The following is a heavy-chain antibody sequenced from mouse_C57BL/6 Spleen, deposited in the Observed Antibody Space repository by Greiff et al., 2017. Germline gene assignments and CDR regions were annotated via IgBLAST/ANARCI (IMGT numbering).Heavy chain of an antibody. V-gene: IGHV8-12*01. CDR2: IYWDDDK. J-gene: IGHJ3*01. Sequence: QVTLKESGPGILQPSQTLSLTCSFSGFSLSTSGMGVSWIRQPSGKGLEWLAHIYWDDDKRYNPSLKSRPTISKDTSRNQVFLKITSVDTADTATYYCARSQGDDGYLFAYWGQGTLVTVSA. CDR1: GFSLSTSGMG. CDR3: ARSQGDDGYLFAY. D-gene: IGHD2-3*01.